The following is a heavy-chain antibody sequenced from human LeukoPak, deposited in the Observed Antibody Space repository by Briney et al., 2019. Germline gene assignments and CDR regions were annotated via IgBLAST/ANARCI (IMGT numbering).Heavy chain of an antibody. V-gene: IGHV4-59*01. CDR3: ARAANWNYVDY. D-gene: IGHD1-1*01. CDR2: IHYSGIT. CDR1: GGSISTAY. Sequence: PSETLSLTCSVSGGSISTAYWSWIRQPPGKGLDWIGNIHYSGITNYNSSLKSRVSISLDTSKNQFSLKMISVSTADTAVYFCARAANWNYVDYWGQGALVTVSS. J-gene: IGHJ4*02.